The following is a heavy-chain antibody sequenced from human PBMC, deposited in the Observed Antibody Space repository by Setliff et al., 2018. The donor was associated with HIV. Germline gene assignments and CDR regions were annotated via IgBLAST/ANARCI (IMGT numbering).Heavy chain of an antibody. CDR2: IIPILGIA. V-gene: IGHV1-69*10. CDR1: GGTFSSYA. D-gene: IGHD3-22*01. Sequence: VASVKVSCKASGGTFSSYAINWVRQAPGQGLEWMGGIIPILGIANYAQKFQGRVTITADKSTSTAYMELSSLRSEDTAVYYCGVGSGYYAAFDYWGQGTLVTVSS. J-gene: IGHJ4*02. CDR3: GVGSGYYAAFDY.